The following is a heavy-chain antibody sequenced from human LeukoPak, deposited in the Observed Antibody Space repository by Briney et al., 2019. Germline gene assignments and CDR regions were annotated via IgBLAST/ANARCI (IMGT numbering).Heavy chain of an antibody. Sequence: SETLSLTCTVSGGSISSYYWSWIRQPPGKGLEWIGYIYYSGSTNYNPSLKSRVTISVDTPKNQFSLKLSSVTAADTAVYYCARGDYCDSSGYFDAFDIWRQGTMVTVSS. CDR3: ARGDYCDSSGYFDAFDI. CDR2: IYYSGST. CDR1: GGSISSYY. D-gene: IGHD3-22*01. V-gene: IGHV4-59*01. J-gene: IGHJ3*02.